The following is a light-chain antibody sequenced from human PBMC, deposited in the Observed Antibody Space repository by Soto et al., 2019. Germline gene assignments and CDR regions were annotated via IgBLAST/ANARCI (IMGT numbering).Light chain of an antibody. V-gene: IGKV3-20*01. J-gene: IGKJ1*01. CDR3: QQYGSSPRT. CDR1: QSVSSSY. CDR2: GAS. Sequence: EIVLTRSPGTLSLSPGERAALSCRASQSVSSSYLAWYQQKPGQAPRLLIYGASSRATGISDRFSGSGSGTDFTLTISRLEPEDFAVYYCQQYGSSPRTFGQGTKVDIK.